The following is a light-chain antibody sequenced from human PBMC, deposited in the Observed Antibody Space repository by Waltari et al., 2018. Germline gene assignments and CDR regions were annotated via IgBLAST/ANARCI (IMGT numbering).Light chain of an antibody. J-gene: IGLJ7*01. CDR2: DVV. CDR3: CSYTGSYTFV. CDR1: SSDIGNYNF. Sequence: QSALTHPRSVSGSPGQSVTISFSGPSSDIGNYNFVSWYQQHPGNAPKLLIYDVVKRPSGVPDRFSGSKSGNTASLTISGLQTEDEGDYYCCSYTGSYTFVLGGGTQLTVL. V-gene: IGLV2-11*01.